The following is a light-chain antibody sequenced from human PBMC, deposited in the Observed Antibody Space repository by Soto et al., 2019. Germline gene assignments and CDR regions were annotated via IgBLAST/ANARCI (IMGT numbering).Light chain of an antibody. CDR1: QSISSW. CDR2: KAS. J-gene: IGKJ2*01. Sequence: DIQMTQSPSTLSASVGDRVTITCRASQSISSWLAWYQQKPGKAPKLLIYKASSVESGVPSRFSGSGSGTEFTLTISRLQPDDFTSYYYQQYNSSSRTFGQGTKLEIK. V-gene: IGKV1-5*03. CDR3: QQYNSSSRT.